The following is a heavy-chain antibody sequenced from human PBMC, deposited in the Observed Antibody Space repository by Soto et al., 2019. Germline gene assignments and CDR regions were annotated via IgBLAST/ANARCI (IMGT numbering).Heavy chain of an antibody. CDR2: IYHSGST. D-gene: IGHD6-13*01. Sequence: QVQLHESGPGLVKPSGTLSLTCAVSGGSISSSNWWSWVRQPPGKVLEWIGEIYHSGSTNYNPSLKSRVTIAVDKSKNQFSLKLSSVTAEDTAVYYCARSRQQLVPNFFDYWGQGTLVTVSS. CDR1: GGSISSSNW. CDR3: ARSRQQLVPNFFDY. J-gene: IGHJ4*02. V-gene: IGHV4-4*02.